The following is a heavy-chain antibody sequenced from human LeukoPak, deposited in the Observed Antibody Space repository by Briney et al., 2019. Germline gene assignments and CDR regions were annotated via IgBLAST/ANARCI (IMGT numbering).Heavy chain of an antibody. J-gene: IGHJ4*02. V-gene: IGHV4-59*08. CDR1: GGSISGYY. D-gene: IGHD3-10*01. CDR3: ARVRGYGDYFDY. CDR2: IYYSGNT. Sequence: PSETLSLTCTVSGGSISGYYWSWIRQPPGKGLEWIGYIYYSGNTKYNPSLKSRVTMSVDTSKNQFSLKLSSVTAADTAVYYCARVRGYGDYFDYWGQGTLVTVSS.